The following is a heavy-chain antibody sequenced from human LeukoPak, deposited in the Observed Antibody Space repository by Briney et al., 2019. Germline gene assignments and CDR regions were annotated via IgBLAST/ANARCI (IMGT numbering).Heavy chain of an antibody. Sequence: GGSLRLSCAASGFTFSSYAMHWVRQAPGKGLEWVAVISYDGSNKYYADSVKGRFTISRDNSKNTLYLQMNSLRAEDTAVYYCARGAVLLWFGGFDPWGQGTLVTVSS. CDR1: GFTFSSYA. D-gene: IGHD3-10*01. J-gene: IGHJ5*02. CDR2: ISYDGSNK. V-gene: IGHV3-30-3*01. CDR3: ARGAVLLWFGGFDP.